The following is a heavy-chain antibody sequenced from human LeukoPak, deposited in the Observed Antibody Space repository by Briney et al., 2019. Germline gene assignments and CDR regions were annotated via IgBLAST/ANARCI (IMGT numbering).Heavy chain of an antibody. J-gene: IGHJ6*02. CDR1: GGSISSYY. V-gene: IGHV4-59*01. Sequence: SETLSLTCTVSGGSISSYYWSWIRQPPGKVLEWIGYIYYSGSTNYNPSLKSRVTISVETSKNQFSLKLSSVTAADTAVYYCARVTGYEYGMDVWGQGTTVTVSS. CDR3: ARVTGYEYGMDV. CDR2: IYYSGST.